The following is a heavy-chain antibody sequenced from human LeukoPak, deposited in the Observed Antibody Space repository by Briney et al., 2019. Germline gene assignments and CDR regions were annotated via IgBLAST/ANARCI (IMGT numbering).Heavy chain of an antibody. CDR2: ISSSGSTR. V-gene: IGHV3-48*03. CDR3: ARGISWGSDY. J-gene: IGHJ4*02. D-gene: IGHD7-27*01. Sequence: GGSLRLSCAASGFTFSSYEMNWVRQAPGKGLEWVSYISSSGSTRYYADSVKGRFTISRDNAKNSLYLQMNSLRAEDTAVYYCARGISWGSDYWGQGTLVTVSS. CDR1: GFTFSSYE.